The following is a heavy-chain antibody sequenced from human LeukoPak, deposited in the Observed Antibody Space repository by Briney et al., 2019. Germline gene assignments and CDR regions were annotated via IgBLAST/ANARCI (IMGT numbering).Heavy chain of an antibody. CDR3: AKVTYYRGSAGYLVDY. V-gene: IGHV3-23*01. J-gene: IGHJ4*02. Sequence: GGSLRLSCDASGPTFSASVMTWVRQPPGKALEWVSGISGSGESTYYAGSVKGRFTISRDNSKNTLYLQMNSLRAEDTALYYCAKVTYYRGSAGYLVDYWGQGTLVTVSS. CDR2: ISGSGEST. CDR1: GPTFSASV. D-gene: IGHD3-22*01.